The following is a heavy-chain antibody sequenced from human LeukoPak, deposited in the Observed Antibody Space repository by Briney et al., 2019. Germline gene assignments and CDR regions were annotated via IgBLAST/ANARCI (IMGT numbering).Heavy chain of an antibody. D-gene: IGHD4-17*01. J-gene: IGHJ3*02. CDR3: ARHYGDYVNAKDAFDI. Sequence: SETLSLTCTVSGGSISSYYWSWIRQPPGKRLEWIGYIYYSGSTNYNPSLKSRVTISVDTSKNQFSLKLSSVTAADTAVYYCARHYGDYVNAKDAFDIWGQGTMATVSS. CDR1: GGSISSYY. V-gene: IGHV4-59*08. CDR2: IYYSGST.